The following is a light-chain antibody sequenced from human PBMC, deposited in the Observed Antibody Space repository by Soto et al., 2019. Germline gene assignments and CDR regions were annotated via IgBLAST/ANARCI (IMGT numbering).Light chain of an antibody. Sequence: EIVMTQSPATLSVSPGGRATLSCRASQSISDTLAWYQQKPGQAPRLLIHGASTRATGFPARFSGSGSETEFTLTISSLQSEDFAVYYCQQRSNWALTFGGGTKVDIK. J-gene: IGKJ4*01. V-gene: IGKV3-15*01. CDR3: QQRSNWALT. CDR2: GAS. CDR1: QSISDT.